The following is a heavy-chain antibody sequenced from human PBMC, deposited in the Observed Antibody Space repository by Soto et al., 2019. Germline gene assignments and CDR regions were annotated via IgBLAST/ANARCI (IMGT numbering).Heavy chain of an antibody. CDR1: GFTFGDYA. CDR3: KRMTGYPTARTFDI. J-gene: IGHJ3*02. Sequence: PGGSLRLSCTASGFTFGDYAMSWFRQAPGKGLEWVGFIRSKAYGGTTEYAASVKGRFTISRDDSKSIAYLQMNSLKTEDTAVFYCKRMTGYPTARTFDIWGQGTMVTVSS. CDR2: IRSKAYGGTT. V-gene: IGHV3-49*03. D-gene: IGHD2-15*01.